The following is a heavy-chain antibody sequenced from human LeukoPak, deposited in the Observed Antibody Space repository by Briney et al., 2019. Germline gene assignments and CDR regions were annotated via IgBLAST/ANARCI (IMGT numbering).Heavy chain of an antibody. D-gene: IGHD4-23*01. V-gene: IGHV4-61*01. CDR3: ARELHYGGNSVGAFDI. CDR2: IYYSGST. CDR1: GGSVSSGSYY. Sequence: SETLSLTCTVSGGSVSSGSYYWSWIRQPPGKGLEWIGYIYYSGSTNYNPSLKSRVTISVDTSKNQFSLKLSSVTAADTAVYYCARELHYGGNSVGAFDIWGQGTMVTVSS. J-gene: IGHJ3*02.